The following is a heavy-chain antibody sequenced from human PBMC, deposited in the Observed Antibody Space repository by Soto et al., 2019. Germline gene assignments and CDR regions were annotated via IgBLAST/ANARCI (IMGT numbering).Heavy chain of an antibody. J-gene: IGHJ4*02. CDR3: ARGGGYCASNRCPYVVDY. CDR1: GFSFSNYW. D-gene: IGHD2-2*01. CDR2: INSDGSGT. V-gene: IGHV3-74*01. Sequence: PGGSLRLSCVASGFSFSNYWMHWVRQVPGKGLVWVSVINSDGSGTRNADSVKGRFTISRDNAKNTLCLQMSSLRAEDTAFYYCARGGGYCASNRCPYVVDYWGQGTLVTVSS.